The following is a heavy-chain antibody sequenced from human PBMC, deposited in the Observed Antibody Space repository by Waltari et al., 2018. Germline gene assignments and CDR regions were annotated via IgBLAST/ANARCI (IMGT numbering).Heavy chain of an antibody. V-gene: IGHV4-38-2*01. J-gene: IGHJ4*02. CDR2: IYHSGRT. CDR1: GYSISSGYY. Sequence: QVQLQESGPGLVKPSETLYLTCAVSGYSISSGYYWGWIRQPPGKGLVWIGRIYHSGRTYHNPALKSRVTISVDPSKNQFSLKLSSVTAADTAVYYCARHPAGGRGYYFDYWGQGTLVTVSS. CDR3: ARHPAGGRGYYFDY. D-gene: IGHD3-16*01.